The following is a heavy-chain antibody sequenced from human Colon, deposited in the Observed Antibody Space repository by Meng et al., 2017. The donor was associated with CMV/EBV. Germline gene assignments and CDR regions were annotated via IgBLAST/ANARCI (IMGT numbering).Heavy chain of an antibody. CDR3: ARPDQYCSSATCPFFQH. J-gene: IGHJ1*01. D-gene: IGHD2-2*01. Sequence: GGSRLSCAASGFTFGSHAMHWVRQAPGKGLEWVALILFDGSNQYYADSVRGRVSISRDNSKNTVYLHINSLKAEDTAVYYCARPDQYCSSATCPFFQHWGQGTRVTVSS. CDR2: ILFDGSNQ. V-gene: IGHV3-30*02. CDR1: GFTFGSHA.